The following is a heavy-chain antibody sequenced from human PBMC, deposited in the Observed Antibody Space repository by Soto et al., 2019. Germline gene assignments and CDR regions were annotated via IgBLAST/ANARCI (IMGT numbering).Heavy chain of an antibody. Sequence: SATLSLXFTVSGGXISSXXWSWIRQPPGKGLEWIGYIYYSGSTNYNPSLKSRVTISVDTSKNQFSLKLSSVTAADTAVYYCARVPTGTGSWFDPWGQGTLVTVS. J-gene: IGHJ5*02. D-gene: IGHD1-1*01. CDR3: ARVPTGTGSWFDP. V-gene: IGHV4-59*01. CDR2: IYYSGST. CDR1: GGXISSXX.